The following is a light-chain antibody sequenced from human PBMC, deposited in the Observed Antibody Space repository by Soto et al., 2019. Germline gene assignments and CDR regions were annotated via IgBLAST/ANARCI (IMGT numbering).Light chain of an antibody. CDR2: GAS. Sequence: EIVMTQSPSTLSVSIGERATLSCRASQSVSSNLAWYQQKPGQAPSLLIYGASTRATGTPDRFSGGGSGTDFTLTISRLEPEDFAVYYCQQFSSYPLTFGGGTKVDI. CDR1: QSVSSN. V-gene: IGKV3-15*01. CDR3: QQFSSYPLT. J-gene: IGKJ4*01.